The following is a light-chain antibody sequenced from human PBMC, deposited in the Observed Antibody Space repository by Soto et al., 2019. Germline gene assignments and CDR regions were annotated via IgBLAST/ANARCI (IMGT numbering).Light chain of an antibody. J-gene: IGLJ2*01. CDR3: SSYAVSNNLL. V-gene: IGLV2-8*01. Sequence: QSALTQPPSASGSPGQSVTISCTGTSSDVGGYNFVSWYQQHPGKVPKLLIYEVNKRPSGVPDRFSASKSDNTASLTVSGLQAEDEADYYCSSYAVSNNLLFGGGTKLTVL. CDR1: SSDVGGYNF. CDR2: EVN.